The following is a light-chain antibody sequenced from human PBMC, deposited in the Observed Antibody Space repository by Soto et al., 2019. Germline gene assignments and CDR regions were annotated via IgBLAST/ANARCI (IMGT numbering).Light chain of an antibody. V-gene: IGKV3-20*01. Sequence: EILLTQSPGTLSLSPGERATLSCRASQSISSSYLSWYQLKPGQAPRLLIYGASSRATGIPDRFSGSGSGTDFTLTISRLEPEDFAVYYCQQYGYSFSALGRGTKVEL. J-gene: IGKJ1*01. CDR1: QSISSSY. CDR2: GAS. CDR3: QQYGYSFSA.